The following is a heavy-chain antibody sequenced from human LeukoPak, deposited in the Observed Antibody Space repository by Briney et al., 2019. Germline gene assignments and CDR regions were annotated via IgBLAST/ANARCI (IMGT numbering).Heavy chain of an antibody. CDR1: GGSISSYY. CDR2: IYTSGST. Sequence: PSETLSLTCTVSGGSISSYYWSWIRQPPGKGLEWIGYIYTSGSTNYNPSLKSRVTISVDTSKNQFSLKLSSVTAADTAVYYCARQRRFLELLFDYWGQGTLVTVSS. D-gene: IGHD3-3*01. CDR3: ARQRRFLELLFDY. V-gene: IGHV4-4*09. J-gene: IGHJ4*02.